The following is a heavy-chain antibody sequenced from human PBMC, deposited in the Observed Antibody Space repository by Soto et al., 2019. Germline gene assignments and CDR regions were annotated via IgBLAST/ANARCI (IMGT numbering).Heavy chain of an antibody. CDR2: ISAYKGNT. V-gene: IGHV1-18*01. D-gene: IGHD1-7*01. J-gene: IGHJ5*02. Sequence: QVQLVQSGAEVKKPGASVKVSCKASGYTFTSYGISWVRQAPGQGLEWMGRISAYKGNTNYAQKLQGRVTMTTDTTSSAAYMELRSLRSDDTAVYYCARDRGYNWNYGWVDPWGHGTRVTVSS. CDR3: ARDRGYNWNYGWVDP. CDR1: GYTFTSYG.